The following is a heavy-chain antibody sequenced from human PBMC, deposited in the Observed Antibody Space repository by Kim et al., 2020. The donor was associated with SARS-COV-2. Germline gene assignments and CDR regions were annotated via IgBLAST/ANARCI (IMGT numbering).Heavy chain of an antibody. J-gene: IGHJ4*02. Sequence: SETLSLTCAVYGGSFSGYYWSWIRQPPGKGLEWIGEINHSGSTNYNPSLKSRVTISVDTSKNQFSLKLSSVTAADTAVYYCARGYSGYARLTALDYWGQG. V-gene: IGHV4-34*01. CDR2: INHSGST. CDR1: GGSFSGYY. D-gene: IGHD5-12*01. CDR3: ARGYSGYARLTALDY.